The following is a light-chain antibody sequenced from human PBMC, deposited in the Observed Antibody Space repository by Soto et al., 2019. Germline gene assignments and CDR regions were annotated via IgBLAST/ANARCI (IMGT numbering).Light chain of an antibody. CDR3: QQYGSSPRT. CDR1: QSVSSSY. V-gene: IGKV3-20*01. Sequence: EIVLTQSPGTLPLSPGERATLSCKASQSVSSSYLAWYQQKPGQAPRLLIYGASGRATGIPDRFSGSGSGTDFTLTISRLEPEDFAVYYCQQYGSSPRTFGQGTKVDI. J-gene: IGKJ2*01. CDR2: GAS.